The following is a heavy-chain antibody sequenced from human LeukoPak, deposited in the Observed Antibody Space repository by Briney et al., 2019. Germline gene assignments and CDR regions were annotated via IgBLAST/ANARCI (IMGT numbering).Heavy chain of an antibody. J-gene: IGHJ5*02. V-gene: IGHV1-18*01. CDR1: GYTFTSYG. Sequence: ASVKVSCKASGYTFTSYGISWVRQAPGQGLEWMGWISAYNGNTNYAQKLHGRVTMTTDTSTSTAYMELRSLRSDDTAVYYCATIVAAGDWFDPWGQGTLVTVSS. CDR3: ATIVAAGDWFDP. D-gene: IGHD6-25*01. CDR2: ISAYNGNT.